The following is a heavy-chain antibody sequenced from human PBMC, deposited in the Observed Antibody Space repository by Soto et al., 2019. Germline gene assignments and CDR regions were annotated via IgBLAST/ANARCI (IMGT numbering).Heavy chain of an antibody. CDR3: ARRLSYYDSTKGYAFDI. CDR1: GYSFTSYW. D-gene: IGHD3-22*01. J-gene: IGHJ3*02. CDR2: IYPGDSDT. Sequence: GESLKISCKGSGYSFTSYWSGWVRQMPGKGLEWMGIIYPGDSDTRYSPSFQDQVSISADKSISTAYLQWSSLKASDTAMYYCARRLSYYDSTKGYAFDIWGKGTMVTVSS. V-gene: IGHV5-51*01.